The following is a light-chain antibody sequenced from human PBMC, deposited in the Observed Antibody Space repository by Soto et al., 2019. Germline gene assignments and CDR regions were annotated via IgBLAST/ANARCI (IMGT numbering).Light chain of an antibody. Sequence: EIVLTQSPGTLSLSPGERATLSCRASQSVSSSYLAWYQQKPCQAPRLLIYGASSRTTGIPDRYSGSGSGTDFTLTISRLEPEDFGVYYCQQYGTSPRAFGQGTKVEIK. CDR1: QSVSSSY. CDR2: GAS. CDR3: QQYGTSPRA. J-gene: IGKJ1*01. V-gene: IGKV3-20*01.